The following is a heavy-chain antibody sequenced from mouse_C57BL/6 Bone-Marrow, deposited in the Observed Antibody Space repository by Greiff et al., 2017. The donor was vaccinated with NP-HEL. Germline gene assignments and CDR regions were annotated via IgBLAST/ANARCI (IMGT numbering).Heavy chain of an antibody. CDR2: ISDGGSYT. CDR1: GFNFSSYA. CDR3: ARDAPYYYGSSLFAY. J-gene: IGHJ3*01. V-gene: IGHV5-4*01. Sequence: EVKVVESGGGLVKPGGSLKLSCAASGFNFSSYAMSWVRQTPEKRLEWVATISDGGSYTYYPDNVKGRFTISRDNAKNNLYLQMSHLKSEDTAMYYCARDAPYYYGSSLFAYWGQGTLVTVSA. D-gene: IGHD1-1*01.